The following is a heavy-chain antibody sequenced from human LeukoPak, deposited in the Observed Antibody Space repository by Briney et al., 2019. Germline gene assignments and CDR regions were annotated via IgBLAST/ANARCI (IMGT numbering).Heavy chain of an antibody. CDR3: ARDHAASGSFYDY. CDR1: GFSLTSYE. J-gene: IGHJ4*02. Sequence: GGSLRLSCAASGFSLTSYEMNWVRQTPGRGLEWVSHFSSGGNAEYYADSVRGRFSMSRDNAKNSLYLEMNSLRAEDTAVYYCARDHAASGSFYDYWGQGTLVTVSS. CDR2: FSSGGNAE. D-gene: IGHD3-10*01. V-gene: IGHV3-48*03.